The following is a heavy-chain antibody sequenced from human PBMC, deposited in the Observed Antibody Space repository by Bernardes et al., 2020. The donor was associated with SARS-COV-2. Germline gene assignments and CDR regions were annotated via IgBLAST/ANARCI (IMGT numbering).Heavy chain of an antibody. V-gene: IGHV3-21*01. CDR2: ISRSSSYL. CDR1: GFTFSSYS. CDR3: AARGYSYGVDY. D-gene: IGHD5-18*01. Sequence: SLRLPYAASGFTFSSYSMNWVRQAPGKGLEWVSSISRSSSYLYYADSVKGRFTISRDNAKNSLYLQMNSLRAEDTAVYYCAARGYSYGVDYWGQGTLVTVAS. J-gene: IGHJ4*02.